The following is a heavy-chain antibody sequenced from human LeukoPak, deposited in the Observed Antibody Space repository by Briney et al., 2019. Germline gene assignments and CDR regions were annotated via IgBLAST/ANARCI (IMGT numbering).Heavy chain of an antibody. V-gene: IGHV4-34*01. CDR3: ATLYSDFWSGYYPYFDY. Sequence: KPSETLSLTCAVYGGSFSGYYWSWIRQPPGKGLEWIGEINHSGSTNYNPSLKSRVTISVDTSKNQFSLKLSSVTAADTAVYYCATLYSDFWSGYYPYFDYWGQGTLVTVSS. D-gene: IGHD3-3*01. CDR2: INHSGST. J-gene: IGHJ4*02. CDR1: GGSFSGYY.